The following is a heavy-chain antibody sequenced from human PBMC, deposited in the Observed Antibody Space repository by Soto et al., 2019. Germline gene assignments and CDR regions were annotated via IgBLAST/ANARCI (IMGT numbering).Heavy chain of an antibody. J-gene: IGHJ4*02. CDR1: GFSFSAYW. Sequence: EVQLVESGGGLVQPGGSLRLSCAASGFSFSAYWIHWVRQAPEKGLEGVSRIKTDGTSTDYADSVKGRFTISRDNAKNAVYLHMNSLSAEDTAVYSCAKREGNTYGLFHWGQGTLVTVSS. CDR3: AKREGNTYGLFH. V-gene: IGHV3-74*01. CDR2: IKTDGTST. D-gene: IGHD3-10*01.